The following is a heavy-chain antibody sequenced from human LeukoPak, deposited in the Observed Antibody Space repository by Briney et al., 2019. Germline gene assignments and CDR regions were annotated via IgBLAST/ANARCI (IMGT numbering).Heavy chain of an antibody. CDR2: IIPIFGTA. CDR1: GGTFSSYA. CDR3: CVIKTGTEYDYYYYMDV. D-gene: IGHD1-7*01. Sequence: SVKVSCKASGGTFSSYAISWVRQAPGQGLEWMGGIIPIFGTANYAQKFQGRVTITADESTSTAYMELSSLRSEDTAVYYCCVIKTGTEYDYYYYMDVWGKGTTVTVSS. J-gene: IGHJ6*03. V-gene: IGHV1-69*13.